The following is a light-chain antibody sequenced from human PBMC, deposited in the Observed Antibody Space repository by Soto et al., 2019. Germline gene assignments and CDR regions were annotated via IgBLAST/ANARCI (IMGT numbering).Light chain of an antibody. V-gene: IGKV3-11*01. CDR2: DAS. Sequence: EVVLTQSPATLSLSPGERATLSCRASQSVSSYLTWYQQNPGQAPRLLIFDASNRATGIPVRFSGSGSGTDFTLTISSLEPDDFTVYYCQQHSDWPLTFGGGTKVDIK. CDR3: QQHSDWPLT. CDR1: QSVSSY. J-gene: IGKJ4*01.